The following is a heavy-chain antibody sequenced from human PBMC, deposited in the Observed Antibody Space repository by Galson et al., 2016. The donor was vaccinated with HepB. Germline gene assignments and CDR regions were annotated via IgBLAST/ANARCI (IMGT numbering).Heavy chain of an antibody. J-gene: IGHJ4*02. V-gene: IGHV4-34*01. CDR1: GGSFSGYS. D-gene: IGHD3-10*02. CDR2: ISHSGRT. CDR3: ARARLDTSYYVSAAYDHGPYYLDS. Sequence: SETLSLTCAVYGGSFSGYSWSWIRQPPGKGLEWIGEISHSGRTNYNASLKTRVLVSMDKSKNQFSLTLSSVTAAYTAVFYFARARLDTSYYVSAAYDHGPYYLDSWGQGTLVAVSS.